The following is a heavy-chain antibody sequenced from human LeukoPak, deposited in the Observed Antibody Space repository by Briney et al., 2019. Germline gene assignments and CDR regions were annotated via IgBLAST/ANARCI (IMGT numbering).Heavy chain of an antibody. V-gene: IGHV4-30-4*08. CDR2: IYYSGST. CDR3: AREGYQLLVDYYYMDV. D-gene: IGHD2-2*01. CDR1: GGSISSGDYY. J-gene: IGHJ6*03. Sequence: PSETLPLTCTVSGGSISSGDYYWSWIRQPPGKGLEWIGYIYYSGSTYYNPSLKSRVTISVDTSKNQFSLKLSSVTAADTAVYYCAREGYQLLVDYYYMDVWGKGTTVTVSS.